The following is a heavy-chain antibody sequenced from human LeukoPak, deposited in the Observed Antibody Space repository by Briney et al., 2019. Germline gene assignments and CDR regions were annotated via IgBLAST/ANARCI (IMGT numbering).Heavy chain of an antibody. J-gene: IGHJ6*02. V-gene: IGHV3-66*01. Sequence: GGSLRLSCAASGFTFSSYYMNWVRQAPGKGLEWVSVIYSGGSTYYSDSMKGSFAISRDRSKNTIFLQMNSLRVQDTAVYYCSRSYSNHRFGMDVWGLGTTVTVS. CDR2: IYSGGST. CDR1: GFTFSSYY. D-gene: IGHD4-11*01. CDR3: SRSYSNHRFGMDV.